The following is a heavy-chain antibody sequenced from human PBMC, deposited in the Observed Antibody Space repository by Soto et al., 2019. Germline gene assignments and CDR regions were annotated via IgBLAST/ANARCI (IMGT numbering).Heavy chain of an antibody. D-gene: IGHD3-22*01. CDR2: ISGIGDRT. V-gene: IGHV3-23*01. CDR1: GITISNYP. Sequence: EVQLLESGGGLVQPGGSLRLSCAASGITISNYPMSWVRQAPGTGLDWVSGISGIGDRTYYADSAKGRFTISKDISRNALSLQLDSLGVEDTAVYFCVKDDGGYPATAPHWGQGTRVTVSS. J-gene: IGHJ4*02. CDR3: VKDDGGYPATAPH.